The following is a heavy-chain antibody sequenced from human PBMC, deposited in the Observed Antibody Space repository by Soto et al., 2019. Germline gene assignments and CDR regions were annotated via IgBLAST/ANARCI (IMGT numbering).Heavy chain of an antibody. CDR1: GFTFSSYA. CDR3: AKTTDGWFSAFEI. V-gene: IGHV3-23*01. D-gene: IGHD6-19*01. CDR2: ISGSGTTA. J-gene: IGHJ3*02. Sequence: PGGSLRLSCAASGFTFSSYAMSWVRQAPGKGLEKVSAISGSGTTAYYADSVKGRFIFSRDNPKNTMYLQMNSLRAEDMSVYFCAKTTDGWFSAFEIWGQGTVVTVSS.